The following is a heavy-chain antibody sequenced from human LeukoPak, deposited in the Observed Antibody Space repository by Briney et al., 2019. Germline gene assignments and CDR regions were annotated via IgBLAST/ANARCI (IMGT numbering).Heavy chain of an antibody. V-gene: IGHV1-2*02. J-gene: IGHJ4*02. D-gene: IGHD2-21*02. CDR2: INPNSGGT. Sequence: GASVKVSCKVSGYTFTGYYMHWVRQAPGQGLEWMGWINPNSGGTNYAQKFQGRVTMTRDTSISTAYMELSRLRSDDTAVYYCARDPPYCGGDCYARYYFDYWGQGTLVTVSS. CDR1: GYTFTGYY. CDR3: ARDPPYCGGDCYARYYFDY.